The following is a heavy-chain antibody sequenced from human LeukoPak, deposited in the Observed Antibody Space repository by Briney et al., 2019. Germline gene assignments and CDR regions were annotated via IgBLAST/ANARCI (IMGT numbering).Heavy chain of an antibody. V-gene: IGHV3-7*03. J-gene: IGHJ3*01. Sequence: GGSLRLSCAASGFTFSILAMNWVRQAPGKGLEWVASINSDGSEGYYADVVKGRFTISRDNAKNSLYLQINSLRAEDTAVYYCARSSYSSSSSVWGQGTMVTVSS. CDR3: ARSSYSSSSSV. CDR1: GFTFSILA. D-gene: IGHD6-6*01. CDR2: INSDGSEG.